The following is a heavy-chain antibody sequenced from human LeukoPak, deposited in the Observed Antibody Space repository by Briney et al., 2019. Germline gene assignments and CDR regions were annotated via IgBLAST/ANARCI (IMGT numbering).Heavy chain of an antibody. D-gene: IGHD5-24*01. CDR1: GGSISSSSYY. CDR3: ARGRDGYPNPLDY. Sequence: SETLSLTCTVSGGSISSSSYYWSWIRQPAGKGLEWIGRIYTSGSTNYNPSLKSRVTMSVDTSKNQFSLKLSSVTAADTAVYYCARGRDGYPNPLDYWGQGTLVTVSS. J-gene: IGHJ4*02. V-gene: IGHV4-61*02. CDR2: IYTSGST.